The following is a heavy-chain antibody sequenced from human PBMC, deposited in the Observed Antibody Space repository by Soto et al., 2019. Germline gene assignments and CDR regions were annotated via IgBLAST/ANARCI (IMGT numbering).Heavy chain of an antibody. CDR3: ARNRDGYNYALFDY. J-gene: IGHJ4*02. CDR2: INPNSGGT. CDR1: GYTFTGYY. Sequence: ASVKVSCKASGYTFTGYYMHWVRQAPGQGLEWMGWINPNSGGTNYAQKFQGWVTMTRDTSISTAYMELSRLRSDDTTVYYCARNRDGYNYALFDYWGQGTLVTVSS. V-gene: IGHV1-2*04. D-gene: IGHD5-12*01.